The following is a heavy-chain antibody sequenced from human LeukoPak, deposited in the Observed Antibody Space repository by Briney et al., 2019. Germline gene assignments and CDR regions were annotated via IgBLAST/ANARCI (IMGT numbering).Heavy chain of an antibody. J-gene: IGHJ5*02. D-gene: IGHD6-13*01. CDR1: GYTFTGYY. V-gene: IGHV1-2*04. Sequence: AASVKVSCKASGYTFTGYYMHWVRQAPGQGLEWMGWINPNSGGTNYAQKFQGWVTMTRDTSISTAYMELSRLRSDDTAVYYCARVGSSSGEGDWSDPWGQGTLVAVSS. CDR2: INPNSGGT. CDR3: ARVGSSSGEGDWSDP.